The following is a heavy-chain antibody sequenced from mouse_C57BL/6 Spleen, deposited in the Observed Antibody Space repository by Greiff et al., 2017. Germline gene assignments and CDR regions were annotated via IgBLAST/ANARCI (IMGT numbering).Heavy chain of an antibody. CDR2: IDPEGGET. CDR3: AMGYYGSSSFAY. D-gene: IGHD1-1*01. Sequence: VHVKQSGAELVKPGASVKLSCTASGFNIKDYYMHWVKQRTEQGLEWIGRIDPEGGETKYAPKFQGKATITADTSSNTAYMQLSSLTSEDTAVYYCAMGYYGSSSFAYWGQGTLVTVSA. V-gene: IGHV14-2*01. J-gene: IGHJ3*01. CDR1: GFNIKDYY.